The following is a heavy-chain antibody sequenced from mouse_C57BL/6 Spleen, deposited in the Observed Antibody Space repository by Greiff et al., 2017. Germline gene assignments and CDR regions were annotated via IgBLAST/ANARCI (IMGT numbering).Heavy chain of an antibody. CDR1: GFTFSDYG. J-gene: IGHJ3*01. V-gene: IGHV5-17*01. CDR2: ISSGSSTI. D-gene: IGHD4-1*01. Sequence: EVKLQESGGGLVKPGGSLKLSCAASGFTFSDYGMHWVRQAPEQGLKWVAYISSGSSTIYYADTVKGRFTISRDNAKNTLFLQMTRLRSEDTAMYYCARLGPEAYWGQGTLVTVSA. CDR3: ARLGPEAY.